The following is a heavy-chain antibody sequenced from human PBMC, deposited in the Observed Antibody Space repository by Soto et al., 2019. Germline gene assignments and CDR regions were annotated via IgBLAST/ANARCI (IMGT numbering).Heavy chain of an antibody. CDR1: XXXXXXXXYY. CDR2: IYYSGST. J-gene: IGHJ5*02. CDR3: ARSVFP. D-gene: IGHD3-10*01. V-gene: IGHV4-31*01. Sequence: QVQLQESGPGLVKPSQTLSLTCXXXXXXXXXXXYYWSWSRQHPGKGLEWIGYIYYSGSTYYNPXXXXXXXXXXXXXXXXXXXXXXXXXXXXXXXYYCARSVFPWGQGTLVTVSS.